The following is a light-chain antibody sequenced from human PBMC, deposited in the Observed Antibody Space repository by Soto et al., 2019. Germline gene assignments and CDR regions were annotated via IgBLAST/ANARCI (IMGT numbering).Light chain of an antibody. V-gene: IGKV1-39*01. CDR3: QQSYSTPPP. CDR2: DVF. Sequence: DIQMTQSPSSLSASVGDRVTITCRASQSISTYLNWYQQKPGKAPKLLIYDVFSLESGVPSKFSGSGSGTDFTVTISSLQREDFAIDYCQQSYSTPPPFGQGTKVEIK. CDR1: QSISTY. J-gene: IGKJ2*01.